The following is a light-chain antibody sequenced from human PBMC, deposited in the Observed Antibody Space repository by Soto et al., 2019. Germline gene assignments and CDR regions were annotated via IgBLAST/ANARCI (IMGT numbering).Light chain of an antibody. Sequence: QSVLTQPPSASGTPGQRVTISCSGSSSNIGSHTVNWYQHLPGTAPKLVICRDSQRPSGVPDRFSGSKSGTSASLAISGLQSEDEAEYYCSSYTTSSTLVFGTGTKVTVL. J-gene: IGLJ1*01. CDR3: SSYTTSSTLV. V-gene: IGLV1-44*01. CDR2: RDS. CDR1: SSNIGSHT.